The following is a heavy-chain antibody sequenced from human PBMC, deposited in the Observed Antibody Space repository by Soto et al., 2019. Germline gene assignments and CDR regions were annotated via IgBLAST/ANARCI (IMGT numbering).Heavy chain of an antibody. J-gene: IGHJ4*02. CDR1: GFTFSSYA. CDR3: ASGPTHRSPWTDY. V-gene: IGHV3-30-3*01. Sequence: QVQLVESGGGVVQPGRSLRLSCAASGFTFSSYAMHWLRQAPGKGLEWVAVISYAGSNKYYADSVKGRFTISRDKSTNTLYLQRNTLRAEATAVYYWASGPTHRSPWTDYWGQGTLVAVSS. D-gene: IGHD5-12*01. CDR2: ISYAGSNK.